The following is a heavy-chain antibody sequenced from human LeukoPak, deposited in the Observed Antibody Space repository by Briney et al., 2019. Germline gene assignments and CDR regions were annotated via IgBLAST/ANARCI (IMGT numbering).Heavy chain of an antibody. Sequence: PGGSLRLSCAASGFTFSSYWMSWVRQAPGKGVEWVANIKQDGSEKYYVDSVKGRFTISRDNAKNSLYLQMNSLRAEDTAVYYCARERGLFLYYFDYWGQGTLVTVSS. D-gene: IGHD3-16*01. J-gene: IGHJ4*02. CDR1: GFTFSSYW. CDR2: IKQDGSEK. CDR3: ARERGLFLYYFDY. V-gene: IGHV3-7*01.